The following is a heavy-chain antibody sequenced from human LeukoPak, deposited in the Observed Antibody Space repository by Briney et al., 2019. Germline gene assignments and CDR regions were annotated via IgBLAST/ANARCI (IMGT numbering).Heavy chain of an antibody. CDR3: VKVVGAPNWFDP. CDR1: GGSISSSSYY. Sequence: KPSETLSLTCTVSGGSISSSSYYWGWIHQPPGKGLEWIGSIYYSGSTYYNPSLKSRVTISIDTSKNQFSLKLGSVTATDTAVFYCVKVVGAPNWFDPWGQGTLVTVSS. J-gene: IGHJ5*02. D-gene: IGHD1-26*01. CDR2: IYYSGST. V-gene: IGHV4-39*07.